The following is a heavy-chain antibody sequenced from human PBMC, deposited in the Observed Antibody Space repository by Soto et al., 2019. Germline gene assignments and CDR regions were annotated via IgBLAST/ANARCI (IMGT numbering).Heavy chain of an antibody. CDR2: VYYTGST. V-gene: IGHV4-31*03. J-gene: IGHJ5*01. CDR1: GGSVNNGAYY. CDR3: ARDLAGSWFDS. D-gene: IGHD3-10*01. Sequence: SETLSLTCTVSGGSVNNGAYYWSWIRQFPGKGLEWIGYVYYTGSTLYSPSLKSRLTMSVDTSKNHFSLSLTSVTAADTAVYYCARDLAGSWFDSWGQGTLVTVSS.